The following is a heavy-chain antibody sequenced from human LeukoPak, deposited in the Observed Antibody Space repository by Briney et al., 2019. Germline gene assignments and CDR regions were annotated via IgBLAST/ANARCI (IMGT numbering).Heavy chain of an antibody. CDR2: IYYSGST. Sequence: SETLSLTCTVPGGSISSSTYYWGWIRQPPGKGLEWIGSIYYSGSTTYDPSLKSRGTISVDTSKNQFSLKLTSVTAADTAVYYCARHQFLLRFGELRLPPFDYWGQGTLVTVSS. CDR1: GGSISSSTYY. CDR3: ARHQFLLRFGELRLPPFDY. D-gene: IGHD3-10*01. J-gene: IGHJ4*02. V-gene: IGHV4-39*01.